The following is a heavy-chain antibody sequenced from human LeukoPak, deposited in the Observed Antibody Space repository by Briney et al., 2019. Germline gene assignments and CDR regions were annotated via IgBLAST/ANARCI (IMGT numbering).Heavy chain of an antibody. V-gene: IGHV1-18*01. CDR2: ISAYNGKT. CDR3: ARDAYYYGMDV. J-gene: IGHJ6*02. Sequence: ASVKVSCKASGYTFTSDGISWVRQAAGQGLERMGWISAYNGKTNYAQKLQGRDTMTSDTSTSTAYMELRSLRSDDTAVYYCARDAYYYGMDVWGQGTTVTVSS. CDR1: GYTFTSDG.